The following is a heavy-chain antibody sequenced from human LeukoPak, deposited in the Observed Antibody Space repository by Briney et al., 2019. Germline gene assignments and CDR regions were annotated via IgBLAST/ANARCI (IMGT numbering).Heavy chain of an antibody. D-gene: IGHD2-2*01. V-gene: IGHV4-4*02. CDR2: IYHSGST. CDR1: GGSISSSNW. CDR3: AIRLGYCSSTSCYGAFDI. Sequence: SETLSLTRAVSGGSISSSNWWSWVRQPPGKGLEWIGEIYHSGSTNYNPSLKSRVTISVDKSKNQFSLKLSSVTAADTAVYYCAIRLGYCSSTSCYGAFDIWGQGTMVTVSS. J-gene: IGHJ3*02.